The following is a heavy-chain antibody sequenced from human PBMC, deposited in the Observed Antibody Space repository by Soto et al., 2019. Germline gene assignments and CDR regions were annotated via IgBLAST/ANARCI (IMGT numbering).Heavy chain of an antibody. CDR3: ARFGITMVRGVIISSAFDI. CDR2: IYSGGST. D-gene: IGHD3-10*01. CDR1: GFTVSSNY. V-gene: IGHV3-66*01. J-gene: IGHJ3*02. Sequence: EVQLVESGGGLVQPGGSLRLSCAASGFTVSSNYMSWVRQAPGKGLEWVSVIYSGGSTYYADSVKGRFTISRDNSKNTLYLHMNSLRAEDTAVYYCARFGITMVRGVIISSAFDIWGQGTMVTVSS.